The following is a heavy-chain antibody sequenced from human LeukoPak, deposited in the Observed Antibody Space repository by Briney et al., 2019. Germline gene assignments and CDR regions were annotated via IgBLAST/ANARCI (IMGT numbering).Heavy chain of an antibody. D-gene: IGHD3-3*01. CDR3: AGFNSVDY. V-gene: IGHV4-34*01. J-gene: IGHJ4*02. CDR2: INHSGST. CDR1: GGSFSGYY. Sequence: SETLSLTRAVYGGSFSGYYWTWIRQPPGKGLEWIGEINHSGSTNYNPSLKSRVTISVDTSKNQFSLRLSSVTAADTAVYYCAGFNSVDYWGQGTLVTVSS.